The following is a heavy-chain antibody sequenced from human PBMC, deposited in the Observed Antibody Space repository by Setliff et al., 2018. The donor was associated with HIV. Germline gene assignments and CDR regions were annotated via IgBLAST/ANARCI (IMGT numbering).Heavy chain of an antibody. D-gene: IGHD6-19*01. CDR3: ARFAVAGTKWSDP. V-gene: IGHV1-18*01. Sequence: ASVKVSCQASGYTFTGYGIIWVRQAPGQGLEWMGWISAYNGNTNYAQQLQVRVTLTTDSSTSTDYMELRSLRSDDTAVYYCARFAVAGTKWSDPWVQGTLVTVSS. J-gene: IGHJ5*02. CDR1: GYTFTGYG. CDR2: ISAYNGNT.